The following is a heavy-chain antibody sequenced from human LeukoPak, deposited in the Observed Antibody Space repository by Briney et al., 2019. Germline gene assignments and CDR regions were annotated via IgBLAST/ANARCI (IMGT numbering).Heavy chain of an antibody. J-gene: IGHJ4*02. CDR3: AKVNYCGGDCRYFDY. V-gene: IGHV3-23*01. CDR1: GFTFSSYA. CDR2: ISGTGIST. Sequence: GGSLRLSCAASGFTFSSYAMSWVRQAPGKRLEWVSAISGTGISTYYADSVKGRFTISRDNSKNTLYLQMNSLRAEDAAIYYCAKVNYCGGDCRYFDYWGQGTLVTVSS. D-gene: IGHD2-21*02.